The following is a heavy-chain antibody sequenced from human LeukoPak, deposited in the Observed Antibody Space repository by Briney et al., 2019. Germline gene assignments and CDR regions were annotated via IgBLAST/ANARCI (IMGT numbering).Heavy chain of an antibody. CDR2: ISAYNGYT. CDR1: GYTFTNYG. CDR3: VREVTMVRGVITFYHYNGMDV. Sequence: ASVKVSCKASGYTFTNYGISWVQQAPGQGLEWMGWISAYNGYTNYAQIFQGRVTMTTDASTSTAYMELRSLRSDDTAVYYCVREVTMVRGVITFYHYNGMDVWGQGTAVTVSS. V-gene: IGHV1-18*01. J-gene: IGHJ6*02. D-gene: IGHD3-10*01.